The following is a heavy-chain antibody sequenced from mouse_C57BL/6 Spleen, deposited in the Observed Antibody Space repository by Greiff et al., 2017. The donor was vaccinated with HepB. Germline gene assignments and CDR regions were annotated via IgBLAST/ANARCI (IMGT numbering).Heavy chain of an antibody. V-gene: IGHV1-50*01. CDR2: IDPSDSYT. Sequence: QVQLQQPGAELVKPGASVKLSCKASGYTFTSYWMQWVKQRPGQGLEWIGEIDPSDSYTNYNQKFKGKATLTVDTSSSTAYMQLSSLTSEDSAVYYCAKYGLAWFAYWGQGTLVTVSA. CDR3: AKYGLAWFAY. D-gene: IGHD2-10*02. J-gene: IGHJ3*01. CDR1: GYTFTSYW.